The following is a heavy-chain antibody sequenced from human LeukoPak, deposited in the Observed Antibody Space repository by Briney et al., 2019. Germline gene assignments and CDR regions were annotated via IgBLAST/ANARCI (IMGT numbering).Heavy chain of an antibody. D-gene: IGHD1-26*01. V-gene: IGHV4-4*02. Sequence: SETLSLTCGVSGGSISSTNWWTWVRQPPGEGLEWIGEVHLSGRTNYNPSLESRVTISVDKSKNQFSLKLNSVTAADTAVYYCARGGNKWELDNWFDPWGQGTLVTVSS. J-gene: IGHJ5*02. CDR2: VHLSGRT. CDR1: GGSISSTNW. CDR3: ARGGNKWELDNWFDP.